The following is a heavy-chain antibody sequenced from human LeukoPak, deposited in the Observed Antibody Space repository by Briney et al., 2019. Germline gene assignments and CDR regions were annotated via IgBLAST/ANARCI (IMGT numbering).Heavy chain of an antibody. V-gene: IGHV5-51*01. CDR1: GYNFAYYW. CDR3: ARHVNADTWSHFDY. J-gene: IGHJ4*02. Sequence: GESLKISCKVSGYNFAYYWIGWVRQMPGKDFEWIGIIFPGDSNTNYSPSLQGHVTLSTDKSINTAYLQWTSLEASDTAMYYCARHVNADTWSHFDYWAREPWSPSPQ. CDR2: IFPGDSNT. D-gene: IGHD2-2*01.